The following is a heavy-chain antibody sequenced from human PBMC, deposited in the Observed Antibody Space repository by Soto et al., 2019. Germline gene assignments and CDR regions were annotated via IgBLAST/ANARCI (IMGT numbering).Heavy chain of an antibody. D-gene: IGHD2-15*01. CDR1: GGSISSGDYY. CDR2: IYYSGST. CDR3: ARVVAPPRDYYGMDV. V-gene: IGHV4-30-4*01. J-gene: IGHJ6*02. Sequence: PSETLSLTCTVSGGSISSGDYYWSWIRQPPGKGLEWIGYIYYSGSTYYNPSLKSRVTISVDTSKNQFSLKLSSVTAADTAVYYCARVVAPPRDYYGMDVGGQGTTVTVSS.